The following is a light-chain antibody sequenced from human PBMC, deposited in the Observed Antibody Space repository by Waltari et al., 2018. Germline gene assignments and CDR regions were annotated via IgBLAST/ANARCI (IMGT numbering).Light chain of an antibody. CDR3: QQYYSTPYT. CDR1: RSVLYSSNNKNY. V-gene: IGKV4-1*01. J-gene: IGKJ2*01. CDR2: WAS. Sequence: DIVMTQSPDSLAVSLGERATINCKSSRSVLYSSNNKNYLAWYQQKPGQPPKRLIYWASSRESGVPDRVSGSGSGTDFTLTISSRQAEDVAVYYCQQYYSTPYTFGQGTKLEIK.